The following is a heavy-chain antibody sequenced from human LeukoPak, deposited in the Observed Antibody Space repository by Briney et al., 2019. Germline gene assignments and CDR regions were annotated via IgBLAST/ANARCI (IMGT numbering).Heavy chain of an antibody. Sequence: ASVKVSCKASGYTFTGYYMHWARQAPGQGLEWMGWINPNSGGTNYAQKFQGRVTMTRDTSISTAYMELSRLRSDDTAVYYCARTVVVPATWFDPWGQGTLVTVSS. CDR1: GYTFTGYY. CDR3: ARTVVVPATWFDP. J-gene: IGHJ5*02. CDR2: INPNSGGT. D-gene: IGHD2-2*01. V-gene: IGHV1-2*02.